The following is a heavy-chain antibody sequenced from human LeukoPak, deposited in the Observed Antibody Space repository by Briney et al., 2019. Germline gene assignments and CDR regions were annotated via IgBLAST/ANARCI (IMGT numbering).Heavy chain of an antibody. CDR2: IYDSGST. V-gene: IGHV4-59*01. D-gene: IGHD3-22*01. J-gene: IGHJ6*03. CDR1: GGSIKSYY. Sequence: SETLSLTCTVSGGSIKSYYWSWIRQPPGKGLEWIGYIYDSGSTNYNPFLKSRVTISLDAAKDQFSLGLSSVTAADTALYYCARVRWLNAYYHYYYMDVWGKGTTVTVSS. CDR3: ARVRWLNAYYHYYYMDV.